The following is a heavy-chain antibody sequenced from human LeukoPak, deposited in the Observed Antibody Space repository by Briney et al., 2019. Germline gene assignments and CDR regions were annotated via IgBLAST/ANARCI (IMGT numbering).Heavy chain of an antibody. D-gene: IGHD3-9*01. Sequence: PSETLSLTCGVFGVSINEYYCSWMRQSPGKGLEWIGEISHTEGTRYNPSLESRVTMSVGTSENQLSLKLIFVTAADTAVYYCARIRCGHSGSVCYNHWGLGTLVTVSS. CDR3: ARIRCGHSGSVCYNH. CDR1: GVSINEYY. CDR2: ISHTEGT. V-gene: IGHV4-34*01. J-gene: IGHJ1*01.